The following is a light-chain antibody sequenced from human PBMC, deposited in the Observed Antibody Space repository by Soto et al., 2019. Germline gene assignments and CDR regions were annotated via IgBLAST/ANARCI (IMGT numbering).Light chain of an antibody. V-gene: IGKV1-33*01. Sequence: DIQMTQSPSSLSASVGDRVTITCQASQDISNHLNWHQQKPGKAPKLLIYDASNLEAGVPSRFSGSGSGTDFTVTISSLQPEDFATYSCQQYYNLPITFGQGTRLEIK. CDR3: QQYYNLPIT. CDR1: QDISNH. CDR2: DAS. J-gene: IGKJ5*01.